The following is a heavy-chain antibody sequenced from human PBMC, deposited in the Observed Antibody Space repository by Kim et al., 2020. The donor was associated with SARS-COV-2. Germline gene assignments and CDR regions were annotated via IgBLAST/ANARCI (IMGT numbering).Heavy chain of an antibody. V-gene: IGHV3-30-3*01. CDR1: GFTFSSYA. J-gene: IGHJ4*02. D-gene: IGHD3-3*01. CDR2: ISYDGSNK. CDR3: ARDWTDLTYYDFWSGYRHHVEY. Sequence: GGSLRLSCAASGFTFSSYAMHWVRQAPGKGLEWVAVISYDGSNKYYADSVKGRFTISRDNSKNTLYLQMNSLRAEDTAVYYCARDWTDLTYYDFWSGYRHHVEYWGQGTLVTVSS.